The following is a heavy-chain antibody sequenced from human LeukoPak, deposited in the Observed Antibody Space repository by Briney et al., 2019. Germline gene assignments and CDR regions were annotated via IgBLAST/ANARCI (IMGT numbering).Heavy chain of an antibody. D-gene: IGHD3-16*01. CDR1: GFSFNTYG. V-gene: IGHV3-74*01. J-gene: IGHJ4*02. CDR2: INTDGSST. CDR3: ARMSRGSYHFDY. Sequence: GSLRLSCAASGFSFNTYGMHWVRQAPGKGLVWVSRINTDGSSTGYADSVKGRFTVSRDNAKNTLYLQMNSVRAEDTAVYYCARMSRGSYHFDYWGQGTLVTVSS.